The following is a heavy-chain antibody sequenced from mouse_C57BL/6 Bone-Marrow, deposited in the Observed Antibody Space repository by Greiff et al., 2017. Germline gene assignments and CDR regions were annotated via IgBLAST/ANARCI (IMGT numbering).Heavy chain of an antibody. CDR2: IDPSDSYT. Sequence: QVQLQQPGAELVMPGASVKLSCKASGYTFTSYWMHWVKQRPGQGLEWIGEIDPSDSYTNYNQKFKGKSTLTVDKSSRTAYMQLSSLTSEDSAVYYCAREGSMASYYFDYWGQGTTLTVSS. V-gene: IGHV1-69*01. CDR1: GYTFTSYW. J-gene: IGHJ2*01. D-gene: IGHD1-1*02. CDR3: AREGSMASYYFDY.